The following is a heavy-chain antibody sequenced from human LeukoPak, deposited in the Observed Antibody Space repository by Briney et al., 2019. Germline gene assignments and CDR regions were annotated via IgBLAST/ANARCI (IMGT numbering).Heavy chain of an antibody. CDR2: INHSGST. CDR3: ARRGNGSGSYYNVFRVPYYFDY. CDR1: GGSFSGYY. J-gene: IGHJ4*02. Sequence: SETLSLTCAVYGGSFSGYYWSWIRQPPGKGLEWIGEINHSGSTNYNPSLKSRVTISVDTSKNQFSLKLSSVTAADTAVYYCARRGNGSGSYYNVFRVPYYFDYWGQGTLVTVSS. D-gene: IGHD3-10*01. V-gene: IGHV4-34*01.